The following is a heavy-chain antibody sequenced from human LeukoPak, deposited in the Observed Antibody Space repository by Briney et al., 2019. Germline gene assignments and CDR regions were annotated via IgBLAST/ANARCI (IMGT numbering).Heavy chain of an antibody. J-gene: IGHJ4*02. D-gene: IGHD6-19*01. CDR1: GYTFTGYY. V-gene: IGHV1-2*02. Sequence: ASVKVSCKASGYTFTGYYMHWVRQAPGQGLEWMGWINPNSGGTNYAQKFQGRVTMTRDTSNSTAYMELSRLRSDDTAVYYCARAHYSSGWVPFDYWGQGTLVTVSS. CDR3: ARAHYSSGWVPFDY. CDR2: INPNSGGT.